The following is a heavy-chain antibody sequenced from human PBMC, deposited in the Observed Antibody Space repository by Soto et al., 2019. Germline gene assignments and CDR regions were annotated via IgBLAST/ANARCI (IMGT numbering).Heavy chain of an antibody. J-gene: IGHJ6*02. V-gene: IGHV1-46*01. CDR3: VRSSMVRYYGMDV. CDR1: GYTFTSYY. Sequence: ASVKVSCKASGYTFTSYYMHWVRQAPGQGLEWMGIINPSGGSTSYAQKFQGRVTMTRDTSTSTVYMELSSLRSEDTAVYYCVRSSMVRYYGMDVWGQGTTVTVSS. CDR2: INPSGGST. D-gene: IGHD3-10*01.